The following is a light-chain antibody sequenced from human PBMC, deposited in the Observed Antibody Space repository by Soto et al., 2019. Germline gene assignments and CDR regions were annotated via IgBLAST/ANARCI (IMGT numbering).Light chain of an antibody. CDR1: QSISNN. CDR3: QQYGSSSWT. Sequence: EIVLTQSPATLSLSPGERATLSCRASQSISNNLAWYQQKPGQAPRVIIFGVSTRATGVPDRFSGSGSGTEFTLTISRLEPEDFAVYYCQQYGSSSWTFGQGTKVDIK. J-gene: IGKJ1*01. CDR2: GVS. V-gene: IGKV3-20*01.